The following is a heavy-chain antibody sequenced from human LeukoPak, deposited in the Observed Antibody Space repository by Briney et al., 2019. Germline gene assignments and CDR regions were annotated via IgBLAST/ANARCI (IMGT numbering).Heavy chain of an antibody. CDR1: GFTFSSNY. CDR2: IYSGGST. D-gene: IGHD3-10*01. V-gene: IGHV3-66*02. J-gene: IGHJ6*02. Sequence: PGGSLRLSCAASGFTFSSNYMSWVRQAPGKGLEWVSVIYSGGSTYYSDSEKGRFTISRYNSNNTLYLQMNSLRAEDTAVYYCASCITMVYYYGMDVWGQGPTVTVSS. CDR3: ASCITMVYYYGMDV.